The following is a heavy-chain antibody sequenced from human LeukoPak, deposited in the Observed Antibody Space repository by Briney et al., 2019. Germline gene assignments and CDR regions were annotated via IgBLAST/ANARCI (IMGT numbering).Heavy chain of an antibody. J-gene: IGHJ4*02. CDR3: ARQTGSGLFILP. V-gene: IGHV1-3*03. Sequence: ASVKVSCKASGYTFTSYAMHWVRQAPGQGLEWMGWINAGNGNTKYSQEFQGRVTITRDTSASTAYMELSSLRSEDMAVYYCARQTGSGLFILPGGQGTLVTVSS. CDR2: INAGNGNT. D-gene: IGHD3/OR15-3a*01. CDR1: GYTFTSYA.